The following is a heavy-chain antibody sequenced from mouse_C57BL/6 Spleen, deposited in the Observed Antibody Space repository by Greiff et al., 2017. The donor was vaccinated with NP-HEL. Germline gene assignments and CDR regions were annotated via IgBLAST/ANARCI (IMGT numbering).Heavy chain of an antibody. D-gene: IGHD2-2*01. CDR2: ISDGGSYT. CDR3: ARGERLYGYDDY. CDR1: GFTFSSYA. J-gene: IGHJ2*01. Sequence: EVKVVESGGGLVKPGGSLKLSCAASGFTFSSYAMSWVRQTPEKRLEWVATISDGGSYTYYPDNVKGRFTISRDNAKNNLYLQMSHLKSEDTAMYYCARGERLYGYDDYWGQGTTLTVSS. V-gene: IGHV5-4*03.